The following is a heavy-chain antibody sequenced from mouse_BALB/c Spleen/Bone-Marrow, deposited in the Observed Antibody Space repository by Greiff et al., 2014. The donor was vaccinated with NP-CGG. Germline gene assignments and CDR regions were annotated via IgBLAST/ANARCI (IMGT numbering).Heavy chain of an antibody. CDR3: YAPLLRAD. CDR1: GFNIKDYY. D-gene: IGHD1-1*01. V-gene: IGHV14-4*02. CDR2: IDPANGDS. J-gene: IGHJ4*01. Sequence: VQLQQSGAELVRSGASVKLSCTASGFNIKDYYLHWVKQRPDQGLEWIGWIDPANGDSEYAPNFQGKATMTADTSSNTAYLHLSSLTSEDTAVYCCYAPLLRADWGPGTSVTVSS.